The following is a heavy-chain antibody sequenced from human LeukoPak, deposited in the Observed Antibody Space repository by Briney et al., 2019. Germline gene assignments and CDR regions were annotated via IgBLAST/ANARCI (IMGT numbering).Heavy chain of an antibody. V-gene: IGHV5-51*01. CDR3: GRLGPYCGGGCLTPYFDY. D-gene: IGHD2-21*02. Sequence: GESLKISSKGSGYSFTSYWSGWGRRMPGKGVEWRGIIYPGESDTRYSPSFQGEVTISADKSISTAYRQWSSRKGWDTAGYYGGRLGPYCGGGCLTPYFDYWGQGTLVSVSS. CDR2: IYPGESDT. CDR1: GYSFTSYW. J-gene: IGHJ4*02.